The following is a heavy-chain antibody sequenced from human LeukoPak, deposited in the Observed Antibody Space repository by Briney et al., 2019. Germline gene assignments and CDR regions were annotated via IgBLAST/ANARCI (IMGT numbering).Heavy chain of an antibody. D-gene: IGHD5-24*01. CDR3: ARDNISFQIEKATIPLAH. Sequence: GGSLRLSCAASGVIFSSYAMNWVRQAPGKGLEWVAVISYDGSHKYYADSVKGRFTISRDNSKNTLYLQMNSLRPEDTAVYYCARDNISFQIEKATIPLAHWGQGTLVTVSS. CDR1: GVIFSSYA. J-gene: IGHJ4*02. CDR2: ISYDGSHK. V-gene: IGHV3-30*04.